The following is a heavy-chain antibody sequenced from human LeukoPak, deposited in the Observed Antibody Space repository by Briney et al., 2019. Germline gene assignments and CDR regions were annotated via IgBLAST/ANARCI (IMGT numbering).Heavy chain of an antibody. D-gene: IGHD6-19*01. V-gene: IGHV1-2*02. J-gene: IGHJ4*02. CDR1: GYTFTGYY. CDR2: INPNSGGT. CDR3: ARDLPTRSSGWYRY. Sequence: ASVKVSCKASGYTFTGYYMHWVRQAPGQGLEWMGWINPNSGGTNYAQKFQGRVTMTRDTPISTAYMELSRLRSDDTAVYYCARDLPTRSSGWYRYWGQGTLVTVSS.